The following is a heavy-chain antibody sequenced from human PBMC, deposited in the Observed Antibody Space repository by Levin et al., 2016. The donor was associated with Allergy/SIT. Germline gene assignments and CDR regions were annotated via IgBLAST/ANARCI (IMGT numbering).Heavy chain of an antibody. CDR2: IYYSGST. CDR1: GGSISSGDYY. V-gene: IGHV4-30-4*01. D-gene: IGHD3-3*01. CDR3: ARYYDFWSAFGY. Sequence: SETLSLTCTVSGGSISSGDYYWSWIRQPPGKGLEWIGYIYYSGSTYYNPSLKSRVTISVDTSKNQFSLKLSSVTAADMAVYYCARYYDFWSAFGYWGQGTLVTVSS. J-gene: IGHJ4*02.